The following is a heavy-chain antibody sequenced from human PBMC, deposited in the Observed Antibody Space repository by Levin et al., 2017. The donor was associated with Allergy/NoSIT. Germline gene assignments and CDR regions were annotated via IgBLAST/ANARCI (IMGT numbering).Heavy chain of an antibody. D-gene: IGHD2/OR15-2a*01. J-gene: IGHJ3*01. Sequence: LSLTCDASGFTLPEYAMSWVRPAPGKGLEWVSVITGGGFNTYYGDSVKGRFTVSRDNSKNTLYLELNSLRAEDTAVYYCAKKQGATSGFSFDVWGQGTMVTVSS. CDR2: ITGGGFNT. CDR3: AKKQGATSGFSFDV. V-gene: IGHV3-23*01. CDR1: GFTLPEYA.